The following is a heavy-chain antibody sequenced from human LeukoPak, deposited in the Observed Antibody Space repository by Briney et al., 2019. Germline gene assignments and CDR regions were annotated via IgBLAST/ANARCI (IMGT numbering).Heavy chain of an antibody. CDR1: GGSITSYY. D-gene: IGHD2-8*01. CDR3: ARSNGAGFDF. J-gene: IGHJ4*02. V-gene: IGHV4-59*01. Sequence: SETLSLTCTVSGGSITSYYWSWIRQPPGEGLEWIAYIYYSGSINYNPSLKSRVTISVDTSRNQFSLRLISVTAADTAVYYCARSNGAGFDFWGRGTLVTVSS. CDR2: IYYSGSI.